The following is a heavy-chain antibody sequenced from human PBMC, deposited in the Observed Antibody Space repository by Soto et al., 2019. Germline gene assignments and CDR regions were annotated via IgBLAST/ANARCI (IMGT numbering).Heavy chain of an antibody. V-gene: IGHV3-23*01. CDR3: EKSSPQSGDLDD. CDR1: GLTFSSHA. D-gene: IGHD3-10*01. CDR2: ISGSGGST. J-gene: IGHJ4*02. Sequence: GGSLRLSCAACGLTFSSHAMSWARQAPGKGLEWVSAISGSGGSTYYAASVKGRFTISRDNSKNTLYLKMNSLRAEDASVYCYEKSSPQSGDLDDGSPGTMVTVSS.